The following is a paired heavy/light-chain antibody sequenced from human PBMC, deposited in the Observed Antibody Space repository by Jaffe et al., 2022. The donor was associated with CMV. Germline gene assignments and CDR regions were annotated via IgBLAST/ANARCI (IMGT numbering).Light chain of an antibody. J-gene: IGKJ2*01. Sequence: DVVMTQSPLSLPVALGQPASISCKSSQSLVHSDGNTYLNWFQQRPGQSPRRLIYKVSNRDSGVPDRFSGSGSGTDFTLKISRVEAEDVGVYYCMAFTFGQGTKLEIK. CDR2: KVS. CDR3: MAFT. CDR1: QSLVHSDGNTY. V-gene: IGKV2-30*02.
Heavy chain of an antibody. V-gene: IGHV3-15*01. J-gene: IGHJ4*02. CDR3: LTSPPENGWYWYLDH. Sequence: EVQLVESGGGLVKPGGSLRLSCVVSGFTFSNAWMSWVRQAPGKGLEWVGRIKSKPDGETTDYAAPVKGRFTISRDDSKNTLYLQLSSLKTEDTAVYYCLTSPPENGWYWYLDHWGQGIPVTVS. D-gene: IGHD6-19*01. CDR2: IKSKPDGETT. CDR1: GFTFSNAW.